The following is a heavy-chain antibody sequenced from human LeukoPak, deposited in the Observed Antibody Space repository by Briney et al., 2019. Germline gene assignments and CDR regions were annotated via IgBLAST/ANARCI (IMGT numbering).Heavy chain of an antibody. V-gene: IGHV4-59*08. Sequence: SETLSLTCTVSGGSITSYYWSWIRQPPGKGLEWIGYIYYSGSPNYNPSLQSRVTMSVDTSKNQFSLRLSSVTAADTAVYYCARGLTGSTGLDPWGQGSLVIVSS. CDR3: ARGLTGSTGLDP. CDR2: IYYSGSP. CDR1: GGSITSYY. J-gene: IGHJ5*02. D-gene: IGHD1-7*01.